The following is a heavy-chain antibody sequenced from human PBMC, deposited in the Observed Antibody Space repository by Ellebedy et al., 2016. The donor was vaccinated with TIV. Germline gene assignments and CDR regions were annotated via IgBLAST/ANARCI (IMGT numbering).Heavy chain of an antibody. Sequence: GESLKISCAASGFTFSSFGMSWVRQAPGKGLEWVSSISGSGDSTYYADSMKGRFTISRDNSKNTLYLQIISLRAEDSAVYYCAKRPWSGPFDYWGLGTLVTVSS. V-gene: IGHV3-23*01. CDR1: GFTFSSFG. CDR2: ISGSGDST. CDR3: AKRPWSGPFDY. D-gene: IGHD3-3*01. J-gene: IGHJ4*02.